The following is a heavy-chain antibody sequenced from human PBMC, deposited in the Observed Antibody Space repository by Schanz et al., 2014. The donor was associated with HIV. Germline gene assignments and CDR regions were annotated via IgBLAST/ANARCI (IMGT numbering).Heavy chain of an antibody. CDR1: GFIFDDYA. CDR3: AKDRGVGSAMVTNYYYGLDV. J-gene: IGHJ6*02. CDR2: ISWRSDSK. Sequence: DVQLVESGGGLIQPGGSLRLSCAASGFIFDDYAMHWARQAPGKGLEWVSGISWRSDSKGYADSVKGRFTISRDNGKNSLYLQMNSLRPEDTALYYCAKDRGVGSAMVTNYYYGLDVWGQGTTVTVSS. V-gene: IGHV3-9*01. D-gene: IGHD5-18*01.